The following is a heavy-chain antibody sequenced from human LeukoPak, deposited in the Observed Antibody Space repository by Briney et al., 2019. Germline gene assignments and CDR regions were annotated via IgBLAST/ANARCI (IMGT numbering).Heavy chain of an antibody. D-gene: IGHD3-9*01. V-gene: IGHV4-39*07. CDR1: GGSISSSTYY. J-gene: IGHJ3*02. CDR3: ARDHAGYYDILTGYSTGAFDI. Sequence: SETLSLTCTVSGGSISSSTYYWGWIRQPPGKGLEWIGSIYYSGSTYYNPSLKSRVTISVDTSKNQFSLKLSSVTAADTAVYYCARDHAGYYDILTGYSTGAFDIWGQGTMVTVSS. CDR2: IYYSGST.